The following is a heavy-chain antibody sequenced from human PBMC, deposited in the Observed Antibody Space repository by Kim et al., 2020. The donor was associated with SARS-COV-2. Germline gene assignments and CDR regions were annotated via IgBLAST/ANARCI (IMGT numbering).Heavy chain of an antibody. Sequence: GGSLRLSCAASGFTFSSYAMHWVRQAPGKGLEWVAVISYDGSNKYYADSVKGRFTISRDNSKNTLYLQMNSLRAEDTAVYYCARVLAFGDTPYYYGMDVWGQGTTVTVSS. J-gene: IGHJ6*02. V-gene: IGHV3-30*04. CDR3: ARVLAFGDTPYYYGMDV. D-gene: IGHD3-10*01. CDR2: ISYDGSNK. CDR1: GFTFSSYA.